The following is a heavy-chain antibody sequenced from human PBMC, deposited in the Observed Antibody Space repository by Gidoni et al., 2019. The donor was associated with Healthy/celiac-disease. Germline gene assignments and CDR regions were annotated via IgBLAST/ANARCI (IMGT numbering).Heavy chain of an antibody. Sequence: QVQLVQSGAAVKKPGSSVKVSCKASGGTFSSYAISWVRQAPGQGLEWMGGIITIFGTANYAQKFQGRVTITADESTSTAYMELSSLRSEDTAVYYCARDAFPYYYDSSGYYREYYFDYWGQGTLVTVSS. D-gene: IGHD3-22*01. J-gene: IGHJ4*02. CDR1: GGTFSSYA. CDR3: ARDAFPYYYDSSGYYREYYFDY. V-gene: IGHV1-69*01. CDR2: IITIFGTA.